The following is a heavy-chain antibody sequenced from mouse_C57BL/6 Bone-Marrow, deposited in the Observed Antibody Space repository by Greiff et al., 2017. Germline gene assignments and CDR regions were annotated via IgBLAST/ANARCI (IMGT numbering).Heavy chain of an antibody. CDR3: AREGFYYYGSSDY. V-gene: IGHV1-55*01. D-gene: IGHD1-1*01. CDR1: GYTFTSYW. CDR2: IYPGSGST. J-gene: IGHJ2*01. Sequence: VQLKQPGAELVKPGASVKMSCKASGYTFTSYWITWVKQRPGQGLEWIGDIYPGSGSTNYNEKFKSKATLTVDTSSSTAYMQLSSLTSEDSAVYYCAREGFYYYGSSDYWGQGTTLTVSS.